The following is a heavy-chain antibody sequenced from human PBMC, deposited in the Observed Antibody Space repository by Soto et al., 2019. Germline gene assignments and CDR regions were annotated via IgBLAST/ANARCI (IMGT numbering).Heavy chain of an antibody. Sequence: QVQLVESGGGVVQPGRSLRLSGAASGFTFSNYGMHWVRQAPGKGLEWVTTISSDGNDKYYAGSVKGRFTISRDNSENKLDLQMTGLRAEVTAVYYCAKGSFSAHQFLDLWGQGTLVTVSS. V-gene: IGHV3-30*18. J-gene: IGHJ5*02. D-gene: IGHD3-10*01. CDR1: GFTFSNYG. CDR3: AKGSFSAHQFLDL. CDR2: ISSDGNDK.